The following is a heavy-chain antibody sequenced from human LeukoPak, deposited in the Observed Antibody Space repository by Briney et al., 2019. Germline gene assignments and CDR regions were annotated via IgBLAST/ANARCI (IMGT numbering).Heavy chain of an antibody. J-gene: IGHJ4*02. CDR2: INWNGGST. V-gene: IGHV3-20*04. D-gene: IGHD1-26*01. CDR3: ARSPQQWELPDFDY. CDR1: GFTFDDYG. Sequence: PGGSLRLSCAASGFTFDDYGMSWVRQAPGKGLEWVSGINWNGGSTGYADSVKGRFTISRDNAKNSLYLQMNSLRAEDTALCYCARSPQQWELPDFDYWGQGTLVTVSS.